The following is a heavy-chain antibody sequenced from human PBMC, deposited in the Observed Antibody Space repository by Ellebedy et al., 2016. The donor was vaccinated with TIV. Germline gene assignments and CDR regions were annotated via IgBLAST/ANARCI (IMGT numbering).Heavy chain of an antibody. Sequence: AASVKVSCKTFGGSFSNYAVSWVRQAPGQGLEWMGVVVPVFGSSNYAQKFQGRLTITADTSTSTAYMELSGLMSDDTAVYFCARSLFLDQYYFDYWGPGTLVTVSS. CDR1: GGSFSNYA. J-gene: IGHJ4*02. D-gene: IGHD2-2*01. CDR2: VVPVFGSS. CDR3: ARSLFLDQYYFDY. V-gene: IGHV1-69*06.